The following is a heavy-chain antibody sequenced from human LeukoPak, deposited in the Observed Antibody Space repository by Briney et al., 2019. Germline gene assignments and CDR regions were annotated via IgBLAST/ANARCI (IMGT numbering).Heavy chain of an antibody. J-gene: IGHJ4*02. CDR1: GGSFSGYY. V-gene: IGHV4-34*01. Sequence: SETLSLTCAVSGGSFSGYYWSWIRQPPGKGLEWIGEINHSGSTNYNPSLKSRVTISVDTSKNQFSLKLSSVTAADTAVYYCARHAYISGWYLYYIDYWGQGTLVTVSS. CDR2: INHSGST. D-gene: IGHD6-19*01. CDR3: ARHAYISGWYLYYIDY.